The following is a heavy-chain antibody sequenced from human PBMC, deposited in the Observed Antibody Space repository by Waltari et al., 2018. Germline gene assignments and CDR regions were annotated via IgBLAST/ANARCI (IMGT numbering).Heavy chain of an antibody. D-gene: IGHD6-13*01. CDR1: GSTVSNHW. Sequence: EVQLVESGGGLVQPGGSLRLSCAASGSTVSNHWMTWVRQAPGKGLEWVANINQDGSEKYSVESVKGRFTISRDNAKNSLYLQLNSLRADDTAVYYCTRGGDDSSWYWRNWGQGTLVTVSS. CDR2: INQDGSEK. CDR3: TRGGDDSSWYWRN. V-gene: IGHV3-7*01. J-gene: IGHJ4*02.